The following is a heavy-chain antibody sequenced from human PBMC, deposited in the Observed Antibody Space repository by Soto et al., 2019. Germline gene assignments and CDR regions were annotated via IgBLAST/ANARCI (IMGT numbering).Heavy chain of an antibody. CDR2: ISYDGSNK. V-gene: IGHV3-30-3*01. CDR3: SSGYMGY. CDR1: GFTFSSYA. D-gene: IGHD3-22*01. Sequence: QVQLVESGGGVVQPGRSLRLSCAASGFTFSSYAMHWVRQAPGKGLEWVAVISYDGSNKYYADSVKGRFTISRDNSKNTLYLQMNSLRAEDTAVYYCSSGYMGYWGQGTLVTVSS. J-gene: IGHJ4*02.